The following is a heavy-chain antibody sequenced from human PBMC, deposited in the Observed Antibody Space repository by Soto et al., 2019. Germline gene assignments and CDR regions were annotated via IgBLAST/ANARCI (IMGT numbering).Heavy chain of an antibody. Sequence: GGSLRLSCAASGFTFSSYAMHWVRQAPGKGLEWVAVISYDGSNKYYADSVKGRSTISRDNSKNTLYLQMNSLRAEDTAVYYCARGDTAMVPDYWGQGTLVTVSS. CDR3: ARGDTAMVPDY. D-gene: IGHD5-18*01. CDR2: ISYDGSNK. V-gene: IGHV3-30-3*01. CDR1: GFTFSSYA. J-gene: IGHJ4*02.